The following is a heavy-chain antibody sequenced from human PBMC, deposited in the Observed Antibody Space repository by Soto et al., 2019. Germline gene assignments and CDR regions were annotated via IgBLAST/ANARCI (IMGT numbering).Heavy chain of an antibody. CDR3: AGEGTWSGYYYYGMDV. Sequence: SETLCLTCTVSGGSISSYYWSWIRQPPGKGLEWIGYIYYSGSTNYNPSLKSRVTISVDTSKNQFSLKLSSVTAADTAVYYCAGEGTWSGYYYYGMDVWGQGTTVTLAS. CDR2: IYYSGST. J-gene: IGHJ6*02. V-gene: IGHV4-59*08. CDR1: GGSISSYY. D-gene: IGHD1-1*01.